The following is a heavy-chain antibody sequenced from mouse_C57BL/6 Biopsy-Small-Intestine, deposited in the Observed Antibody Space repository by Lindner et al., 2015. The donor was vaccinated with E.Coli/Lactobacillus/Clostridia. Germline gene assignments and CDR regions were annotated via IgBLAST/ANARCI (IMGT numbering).Heavy chain of an antibody. J-gene: IGHJ1*03. D-gene: IGHD1-1*01. CDR3: ARRSHYYGSSYWYFDV. CDR2: IYPRDGST. Sequence: VQLQESGPELVKPGASVKLSCKASGYTFTSYDINWVKQRPGQGLEWIGWIYPRDGSTKYNEKSKGKATLTVDTSSSTAYMELHSLTSEDSAVYFCARRSHYYGSSYWYFDVWGTGTTVTVSS. CDR1: GYTFTSYD. V-gene: IGHV1-85*01.